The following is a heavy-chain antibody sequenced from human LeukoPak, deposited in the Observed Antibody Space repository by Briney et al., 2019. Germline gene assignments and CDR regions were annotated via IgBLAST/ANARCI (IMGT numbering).Heavy chain of an antibody. J-gene: IGHJ5*01. D-gene: IGHD5-24*01. CDR1: GCSISTYS. Sequence: SETLSLTCTVSGCSISTYSWSWIRQAPGKGLEWIGDIYDTGSADYNPSLKSRVTISVDTSKNQFSLKLTSVTAADTAVYFCATGRAWFASWGQGTLVTVSS. V-gene: IGHV4-59*01. CDR3: ATGRAWFAS. CDR2: IYDTGSA.